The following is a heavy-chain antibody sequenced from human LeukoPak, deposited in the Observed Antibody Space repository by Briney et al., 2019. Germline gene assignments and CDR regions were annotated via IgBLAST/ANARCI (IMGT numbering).Heavy chain of an antibody. CDR3: ARKLLEMTTTT. CDR1: GFTFSSYA. J-gene: IGHJ4*02. CDR2: ISYDGSNK. D-gene: IGHD5-24*01. V-gene: IGHV3-30-3*01. Sequence: GGSLRLSCAASGFTFSSYAMHWVRQAPGKGLEWVAVISYDGSNKYYADSVKGRFTISRDNSKNTRYLQMNSLRVEDTAVYYCARKLLEMTTTTGGQGILVTVSS.